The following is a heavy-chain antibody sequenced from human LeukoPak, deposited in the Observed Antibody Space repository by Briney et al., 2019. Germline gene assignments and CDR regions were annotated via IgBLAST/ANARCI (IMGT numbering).Heavy chain of an antibody. V-gene: IGHV3-66*01. CDR1: GFTVSSNY. Sequence: GGSLRLSCAVSGFTVSSNYMTWVRQAPGKGLEWVSVIYSGGSTYYADSVKGRFTISRDNSKNTLYLQMNSLRAEDTAVYYCARSLLGYSYVLDYWGQGTLVTVSS. D-gene: IGHD5-18*01. J-gene: IGHJ4*02. CDR3: ARSLLGYSYVLDY. CDR2: IYSGGST.